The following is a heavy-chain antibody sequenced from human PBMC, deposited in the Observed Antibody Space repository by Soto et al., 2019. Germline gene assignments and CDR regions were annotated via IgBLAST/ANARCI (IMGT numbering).Heavy chain of an antibody. CDR2: INPSGGST. CDR1: GYTFTSYY. V-gene: IGHV1-46*01. D-gene: IGHD4-17*01. Sequence: ASVKVSCKASGYTFTSYYMHWVRQAPGQGLEWMGIINPSGGSTSYAQKFQGRVTMTRDTFTSTVYMELSSLRSEDTAVYYCARDYYGGNSGGYFDYWGQGTLVTVSS. J-gene: IGHJ4*02. CDR3: ARDYYGGNSGGYFDY.